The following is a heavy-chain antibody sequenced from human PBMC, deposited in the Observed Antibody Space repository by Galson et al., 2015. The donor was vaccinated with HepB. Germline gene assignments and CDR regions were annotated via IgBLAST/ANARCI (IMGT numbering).Heavy chain of an antibody. J-gene: IGHJ3*02. CDR3: TTVFPAAMRDAFDI. D-gene: IGHD2-2*01. CDR1: GFTFSNAW. Sequence: SLRLSCAASGFTFSNAWMSWVRQAPGKGLEWVGRIKSKTDGGTTDYAAPVKGRFTISRDDSKNTLYLQMNSLKTEDTAVYYSTTVFPAAMRDAFDIWGQGTMVTVSS. V-gene: IGHV3-15*01. CDR2: IKSKTDGGTT.